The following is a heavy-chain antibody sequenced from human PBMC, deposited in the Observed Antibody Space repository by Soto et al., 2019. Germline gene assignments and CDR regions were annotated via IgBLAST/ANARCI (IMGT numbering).Heavy chain of an antibody. CDR3: AIGTYSYDSIGYDGTFEI. CDR1: GGSISTYY. CDR2: IYYRGST. D-gene: IGHD3-22*01. Sequence: SETLSLTCTVSGGSISTYYWNWIRQPPGKGLEWIGYIYYRGSTNYNPSLRSRISMSVDTSKNQFSLKLNSVTAADTAVYYCAIGTYSYDSIGYDGTFEIWGQGTRVTVSS. J-gene: IGHJ3*02. V-gene: IGHV4-59*01.